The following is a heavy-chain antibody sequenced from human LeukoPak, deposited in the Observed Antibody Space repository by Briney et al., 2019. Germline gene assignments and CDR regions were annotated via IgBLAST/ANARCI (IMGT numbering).Heavy chain of an antibody. V-gene: IGHV4-39*01. CDR3: ARHGLQRFDY. CDR2: VHSSGNT. Sequence: SETLSLTCTVSGGSVTDPGYYWGWVRQPPGKELEWIARVHSSGNTYYKSSLKSRVTISLDTSHKQISLSLASVAASGTAVYFCARHGLQRFDYWGQGTLVPVSS. CDR1: GGSVTDPGYY. J-gene: IGHJ4*02. D-gene: IGHD2-2*01.